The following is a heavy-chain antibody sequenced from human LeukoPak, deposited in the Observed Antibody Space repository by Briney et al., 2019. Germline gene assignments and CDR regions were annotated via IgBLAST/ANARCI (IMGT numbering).Heavy chain of an antibody. Sequence: SDTLSLTCAVYGGSFSGYYWSWIRQPPGKGLEWIGEINHSGSTNYNPSLKSRVTISVDTSKNQFSLKLSSVTAADTAVYYCARKDILTGCFDYWGQGTLVTVSS. CDR2: INHSGST. CDR3: ARKDILTGCFDY. D-gene: IGHD3-9*01. CDR1: GGSFSGYY. V-gene: IGHV4-34*01. J-gene: IGHJ4*02.